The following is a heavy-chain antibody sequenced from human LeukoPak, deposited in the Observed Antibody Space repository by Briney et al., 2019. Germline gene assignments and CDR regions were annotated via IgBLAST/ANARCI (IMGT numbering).Heavy chain of an antibody. D-gene: IGHD3-3*01. CDR3: ARDRGLTIFGVVTPADYMDV. CDR1: GGSISSHY. CDR2: IYYSGST. J-gene: IGHJ6*03. V-gene: IGHV4-59*11. Sequence: SETLSLTCTVSGGSISSHYWSWIRQPPGKGLEWIGYIYYSGSTNYNPSLKSRVTISVDTSKNQFSLKLSSVTAADTAVYYCARDRGLTIFGVVTPADYMDVWGKGTTVTVSS.